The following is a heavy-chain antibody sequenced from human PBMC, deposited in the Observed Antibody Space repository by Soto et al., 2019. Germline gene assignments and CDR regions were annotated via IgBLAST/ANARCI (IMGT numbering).Heavy chain of an antibody. CDR2: IYSGGST. V-gene: IGHV3-53*01. Sequence: GGSLRLSCAASGFTVISNYMSWVRQAPGKGLEWVSVIYSGGSTYYADSVKGRFTISRDNSKNTLYLQMNSLRAEDTAVYYCARDALGYCSGGSCYEDYWGQGTLVTVSS. CDR1: GFTVISNY. J-gene: IGHJ4*02. D-gene: IGHD2-15*01. CDR3: ARDALGYCSGGSCYEDY.